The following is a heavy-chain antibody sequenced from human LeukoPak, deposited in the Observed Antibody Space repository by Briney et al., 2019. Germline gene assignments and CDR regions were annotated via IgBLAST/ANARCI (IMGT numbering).Heavy chain of an antibody. J-gene: IGHJ5*02. CDR3: ARGYGDYGWFDP. Sequence: GGSLRLSCAASGFTFDDYAMHWVRQAPGKGLEWVSGISWNSGSIGYADSVKGRFTISRDNAKNTLYLQMNSLRAEDTAVYYCARGYGDYGWFDPWGQGTLVTVSS. V-gene: IGHV3-9*01. CDR1: GFTFDDYA. D-gene: IGHD4-17*01. CDR2: ISWNSGSI.